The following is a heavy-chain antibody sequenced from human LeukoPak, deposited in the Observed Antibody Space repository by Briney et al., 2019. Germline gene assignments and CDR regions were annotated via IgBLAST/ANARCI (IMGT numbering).Heavy chain of an antibody. D-gene: IGHD3-10*01. V-gene: IGHV4-39*07. CDR3: ARDPYLGDYGSGSYYSKGVANWFDP. J-gene: IGHJ5*02. CDR2: IYYSGST. CDR1: GGSISSSSSY. Sequence: SETLSLTCTVSGGSISSSSSYWGWIRQPPGEGLEWIGSIYYSGSTYYNPSLKSRVTISVDTSKNQFSLKLSSVTAADTAVYYCARDPYLGDYGSGSYYSKGVANWFDPWGQGTLVTVSS.